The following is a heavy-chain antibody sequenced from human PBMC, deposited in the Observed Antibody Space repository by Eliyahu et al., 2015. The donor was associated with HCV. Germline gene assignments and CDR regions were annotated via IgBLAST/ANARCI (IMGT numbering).Heavy chain of an antibody. CDR2: IIPFFGTA. V-gene: IGHV1-69*12. D-gene: IGHD5-24*01. CDR3: TRERGLDAYNLLVHYYMDV. CDR1: GDTFSSYA. J-gene: IGHJ6*03. Sequence: QVQLVQSGAEVKKPGSSVKVSCKASGDTFSSYAISWVRQAPGQELEWMGGIIPFFGTANYAQKFQGRVTITADQSTSTAYMELSSLRSEDTAVYYCTRERGLDAYNLLVHYYMDVWGKGTTVTVSS.